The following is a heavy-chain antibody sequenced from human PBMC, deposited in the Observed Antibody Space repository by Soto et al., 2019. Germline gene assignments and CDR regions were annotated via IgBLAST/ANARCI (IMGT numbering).Heavy chain of an antibody. CDR3: ARDLKTHYYDSSGYYG. J-gene: IGHJ4*02. Sequence: GGSLRLSCAASGFTFSSYGMHWVRQAPGKGLEWVAVIWYDGSNKYYADSVKGRFTISRDNSKNTLYLQMNSLRAEDTAVYYCARDLKTHYYDSSGYYGWGQGTLVTVSS. V-gene: IGHV3-33*01. CDR2: IWYDGSNK. D-gene: IGHD3-22*01. CDR1: GFTFSSYG.